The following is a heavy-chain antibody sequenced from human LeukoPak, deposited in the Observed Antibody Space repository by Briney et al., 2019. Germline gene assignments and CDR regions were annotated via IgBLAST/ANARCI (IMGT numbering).Heavy chain of an antibody. Sequence: SETLSRPCSVSGGSIRTNYWNWFARPPGKGLEWIGRINYSGSTKYNPSLYSQVTISLATCKNTFSLSLKSASAADTAAYFSLRRHVEMLGIGESNWFDPWGQGSQVTVSS. CDR3: LRRHVEMLGIGESNWFDP. CDR2: INYSGST. CDR1: GGSIRTNY. D-gene: IGHD5-24*01. J-gene: IGHJ5*02. V-gene: IGHV4-59*08.